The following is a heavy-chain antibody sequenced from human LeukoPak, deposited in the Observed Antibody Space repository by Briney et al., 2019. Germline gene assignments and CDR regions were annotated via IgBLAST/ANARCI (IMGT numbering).Heavy chain of an antibody. CDR2: INHSGST. Sequence: SETLSLTCAVYGGSFSGYYWCWIRQPPGKGLEWIGEINHSGSTNYNPSLKSRVTISVDTSKNQFSLKLSSVTAADTAVYYCARGSGYCSGGSCRLFSSGYYYMDVWGKGTTVTVSS. J-gene: IGHJ6*03. V-gene: IGHV4-34*01. CDR1: GGSFSGYY. D-gene: IGHD2-15*01. CDR3: ARGSGYCSGGSCRLFSSGYYYMDV.